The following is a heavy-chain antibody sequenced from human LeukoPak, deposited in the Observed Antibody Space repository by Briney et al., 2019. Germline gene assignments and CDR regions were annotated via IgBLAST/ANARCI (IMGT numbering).Heavy chain of an antibody. D-gene: IGHD3/OR15-3a*01. V-gene: IGHV3-30*02. CDR1: GFTFSNYG. J-gene: IGHJ6*03. Sequence: GGSLRLSCAASGFTFSNYGMHWVRQAPGKGLEWVAFIGYDGSDKFYADSVKGRFTISRDNSKDTLYLQMNSLRAEDTAVYYCAKRGLAEGYYNYYMDVWGKGTTVTVSS. CDR3: AKRGLAEGYYNYYMDV. CDR2: IGYDGSDK.